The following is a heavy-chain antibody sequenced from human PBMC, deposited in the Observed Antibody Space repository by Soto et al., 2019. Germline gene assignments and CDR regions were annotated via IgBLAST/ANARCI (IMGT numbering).Heavy chain of an antibody. CDR2: IYYSGST. CDR3: AKDSRQWLVLDYYYYGMDV. D-gene: IGHD6-19*01. V-gene: IGHV4-39*02. J-gene: IGHJ6*02. CDR1: GGSISSSSYY. Sequence: PSETLSLTCTVSGGSISSSSYYWGWIRQPPGKGLEWIGSIYYSGSTYYNPSLKSRVTISVDTSKNQFSLKLSSVTAADTAVYYCAKDSRQWLVLDYYYYGMDVWGQGTTVTVSS.